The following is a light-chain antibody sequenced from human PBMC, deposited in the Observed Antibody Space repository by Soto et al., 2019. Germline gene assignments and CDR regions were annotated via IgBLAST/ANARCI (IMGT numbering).Light chain of an antibody. CDR1: SNGVGAYNY. CDR3: SSFAVSNSFV. Sequence: QSALTQSPSASGSPGQSVTISCTGTSNGVGAYNYVSWYQQHPGKAPKVMIYEVNKRPSGVPDRFSGSKSGNTASLTVSGLQAEDEADYYCSSFAVSNSFVFGTGTKVTVL. V-gene: IGLV2-8*01. J-gene: IGLJ1*01. CDR2: EVN.